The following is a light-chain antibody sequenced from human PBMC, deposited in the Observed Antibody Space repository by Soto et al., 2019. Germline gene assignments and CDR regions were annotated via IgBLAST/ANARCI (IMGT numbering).Light chain of an antibody. J-gene: IGKJ4*01. CDR1: QSVSRNY. Sequence: EVVLTQSPGTLSLSPGDRATLSCRASQSVSRNYLAWYQQKPGQTPRLLIFGASNRAADIPARFSASGSGTDFPLTISGLEPADFAVYCCQQYDLLPLTFGGGTRL. CDR3: QQYDLLPLT. V-gene: IGKV3-20*01. CDR2: GAS.